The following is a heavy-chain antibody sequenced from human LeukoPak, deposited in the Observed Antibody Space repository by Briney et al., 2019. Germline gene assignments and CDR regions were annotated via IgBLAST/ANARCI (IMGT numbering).Heavy chain of an antibody. D-gene: IGHD3-3*01. CDR3: ARAHYDFCGFDP. Sequence: PSETLSLTCAVYGGSFSGYYWSWIRQPPGKGLEWIGEINHSGSTSYNPSLKSRVTISVDTSKNQFSLKLSSVTAADTAVYYCARAHYDFCGFDPWGQGTLVTVSS. CDR1: GGSFSGYY. CDR2: INHSGST. V-gene: IGHV4-34*01. J-gene: IGHJ5*02.